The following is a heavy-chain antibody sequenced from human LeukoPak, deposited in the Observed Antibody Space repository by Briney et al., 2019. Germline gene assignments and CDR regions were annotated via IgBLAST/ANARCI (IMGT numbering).Heavy chain of an antibody. Sequence: GASVKVSCKASGYTFTSYDINWVRQATGQGLEWMGWMNPNSGNTSYAQKFQGRVTITRNTSISTAYMELSSLRSEDTAVYYCARGLLRTKWLLCYWGQGTLVTVSS. J-gene: IGHJ4*02. CDR2: MNPNSGNT. CDR1: GYTFTSYD. CDR3: ARGLLRTKWLLCY. V-gene: IGHV1-8*03. D-gene: IGHD3-22*01.